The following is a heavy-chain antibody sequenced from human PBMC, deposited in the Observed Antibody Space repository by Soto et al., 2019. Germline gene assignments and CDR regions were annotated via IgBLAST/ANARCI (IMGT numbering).Heavy chain of an antibody. CDR2: IYYSGRT. J-gene: IGHJ6*02. CDR3: ARLRGVWSGYYRRYYYGMDV. V-gene: IGHV4-39*01. CDR1: GGSISSSSYY. D-gene: IGHD3-3*01. Sequence: QLQLQESGPGLVKPSETLSLTCTVSGGSISSSSYYWGWIRQPPGKGLEWIGSIYYSGRTYYNPSLKSRVTISVDTSKNQFSLKLSSVPAADTAVYYCARLRGVWSGYYRRYYYGMDVWGQGTTVTVSS.